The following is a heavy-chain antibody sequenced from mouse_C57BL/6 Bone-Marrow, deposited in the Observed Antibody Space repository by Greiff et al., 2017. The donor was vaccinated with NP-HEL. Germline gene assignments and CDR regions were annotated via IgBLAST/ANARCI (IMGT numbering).Heavy chain of an antibody. CDR3: ARPAGWDGFAY. J-gene: IGHJ3*01. V-gene: IGHV5-6*01. D-gene: IGHD4-1*01. CDR1: GFTFSSYG. CDR2: ISSGGSYT. Sequence: EVMLVESGGDLVKPGGSLKLSCAASGFTFSSYGMSWVRQTPDKRLEWVATISSGGSYTYYPDSVKGRFTISRDNAKNTLYLQMSSLKSEDTAMYYCARPAGWDGFAYWGQGTLVTVSA.